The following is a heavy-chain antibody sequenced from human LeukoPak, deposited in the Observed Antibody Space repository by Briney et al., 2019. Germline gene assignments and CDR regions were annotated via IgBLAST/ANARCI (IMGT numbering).Heavy chain of an antibody. J-gene: IGHJ4*02. Sequence: SETLSLTCAVSGYSISSGYYWGWIRQPPGKGLEWIGSIYYSGSTYYNPSLKSRVTISVDTSKNQFSLKLSSVTAADTAVYYCARHGGAAGYCSSTSCYYFDYWGQGTLVTVSS. V-gene: IGHV4-38-2*01. CDR3: ARHGGAAGYCSSTSCYYFDY. D-gene: IGHD2-2*01. CDR2: IYYSGST. CDR1: GYSISSGYY.